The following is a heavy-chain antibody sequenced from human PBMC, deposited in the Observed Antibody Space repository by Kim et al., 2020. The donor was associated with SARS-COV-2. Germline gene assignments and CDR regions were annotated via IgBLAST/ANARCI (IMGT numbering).Heavy chain of an antibody. V-gene: IGHV4-39*01. CDR3: ARQDFRVGATVDQQPSDY. J-gene: IGHJ4*02. CDR2: IYHSGST. Sequence: SETLSLTCTVSGGSISSSSYYWSWIRQPPGKGLEWIGRIYHSGSTYYNPSLKSRVTISVDTSKNQFSLKLSSVTAADTAVYYCARQDFRVGATVDQQPSDYWGQGTLVTVSS. CDR1: GGSISSSSYY. D-gene: IGHD1-26*01.